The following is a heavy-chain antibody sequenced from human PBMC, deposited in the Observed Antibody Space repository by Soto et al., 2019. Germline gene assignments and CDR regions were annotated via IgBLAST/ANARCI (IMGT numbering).Heavy chain of an antibody. CDR2: INGSSDTI. CDR1: GFTLSSYN. V-gene: IGHV3-48*02. CDR3: ARDHGGSTWLVVIHHYIAVVV. Sequence: GGSLRLSCAASGFTLSSYNMNWVRQAPGKGLEWVSYINGSSDTIYYADSVKGRFTISRDHAKNSLYLQMDSLRDEDTAVYYCARDHGGSTWLVVIHHYIAVVVWGTRPT. J-gene: IGHJ6*03. D-gene: IGHD6-13*01.